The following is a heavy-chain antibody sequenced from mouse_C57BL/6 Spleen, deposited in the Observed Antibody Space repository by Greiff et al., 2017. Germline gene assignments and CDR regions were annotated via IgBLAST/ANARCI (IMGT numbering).Heavy chain of an antibody. D-gene: IGHD2-4*01. CDR1: GYSITSGYY. V-gene: IGHV3-6*01. Sequence: EVQLVESGPGLVKPSQSLSLSCSVTGYSITSGYYWNWNRQFPGNKLEWMGYISYDGSNNYNPSLKNRISIPRDTSKNQFFLKLNQVTTVETATYYGARVSNDYDAGYFDDWGQGTTLTVSS. CDR3: ARVSNDYDAGYFDD. J-gene: IGHJ2*01. CDR2: ISYDGSN.